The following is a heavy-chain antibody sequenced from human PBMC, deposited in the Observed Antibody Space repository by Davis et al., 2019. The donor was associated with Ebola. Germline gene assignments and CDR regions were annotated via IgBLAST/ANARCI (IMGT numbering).Heavy chain of an antibody. CDR3: SERGSSV. J-gene: IGHJ4*02. Sequence: PSETLSLTCTVSGVSISQHVWRWIRQPPGKRLEGLGSIYYTRSAYYNSSLASRATISVDTSKTQFSLKLTSVTAADTAMYYCSERGSSVWGQGTLVTVSS. D-gene: IGHD3-10*01. CDR2: IYYTRSA. V-gene: IGHV4-59*03. CDR1: GVSISQHV.